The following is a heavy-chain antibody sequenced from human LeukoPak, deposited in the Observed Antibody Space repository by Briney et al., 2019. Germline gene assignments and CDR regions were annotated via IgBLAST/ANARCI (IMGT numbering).Heavy chain of an antibody. J-gene: IGHJ6*02. V-gene: IGHV1-2*02. CDR2: INPNSGGT. CDR3: ARDKSGSQQLVYYYYYGMDV. CDR1: GYTFTGYY. D-gene: IGHD6-13*01. Sequence: GASVKVSCKASGYTFTGYYMHWVRQAPGQGLEWMGWINPNSGGTNYAQKFQGRVTMTRDTSISTAYMELSRLRSDDTAVYYCARDKSGSQQLVYYYYYGMDVWGQGTTVTVSS.